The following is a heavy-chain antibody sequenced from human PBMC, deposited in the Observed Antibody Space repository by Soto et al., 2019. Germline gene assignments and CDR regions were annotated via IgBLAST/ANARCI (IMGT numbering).Heavy chain of an antibody. J-gene: IGHJ3*02. V-gene: IGHV3-33*01. CDR3: ERDDAFQNENGFDI. CDR1: GFTFSRYG. CDR2: IVSDGSNK. D-gene: IGHD1-1*01. Sequence: PGGSLRLSFAASGFTFSRYGFHWVRQAPGKGLEWVAVIVSDGSNKYHAYSVEGRFTISRDNSKDTLYLQMKSLRAEDTAVYYCERDDAFQNENGFDIWGQGTTVTV.